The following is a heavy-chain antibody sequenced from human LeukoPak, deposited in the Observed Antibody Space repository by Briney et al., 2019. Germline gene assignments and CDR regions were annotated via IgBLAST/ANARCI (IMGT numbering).Heavy chain of an antibody. CDR3: ARITGEWEGYYFDY. Sequence: PSETLSLTCTVSGGSISSSSYYWGWIRQPPGKGLEWIASLYYSGSTYYNPSLKSRVTISGDTSKNQFSLKLTSVTAADTAVYYCARITGEWEGYYFDYWGQGTLVTVSS. J-gene: IGHJ4*02. CDR2: LYYSGST. CDR1: GGSISSSSYY. V-gene: IGHV4-39*01. D-gene: IGHD7-27*01.